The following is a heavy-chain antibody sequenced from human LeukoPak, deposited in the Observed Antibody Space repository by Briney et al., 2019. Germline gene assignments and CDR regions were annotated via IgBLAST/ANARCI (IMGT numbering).Heavy chain of an antibody. V-gene: IGHV4-59*01. J-gene: IGHJ4*02. CDR2: IYYSGST. CDR3: ARGSRDGYNHFDY. D-gene: IGHD5-24*01. CDR1: GVSITSYH. Sequence: SETLSLTCTISGVSITSYHWSWIRQPPGKGLEWIGYIYYSGSTNYNPSLKSRVTISVDTSKNQFSLNLRSVTAADTAVYYCARGSRDGYNHFDYWGQGTLVTVSS.